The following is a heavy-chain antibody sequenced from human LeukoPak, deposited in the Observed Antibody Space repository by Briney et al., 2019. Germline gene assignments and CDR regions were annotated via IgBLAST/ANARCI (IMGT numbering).Heavy chain of an antibody. J-gene: IGHJ6*02. D-gene: IGHD3-16*02. Sequence: SETLSLTCTVSGGSISSYYWSWIRQPPGKGLEWVGYIYYSGSTNYNPSLKSRVTISVDTSKNQFSLKLSSVTAADTAVYYCARIVYYYGMDVWGQGTTVTVSS. CDR2: IYYSGST. V-gene: IGHV4-59*01. CDR1: GGSISSYY. CDR3: ARIVYYYGMDV.